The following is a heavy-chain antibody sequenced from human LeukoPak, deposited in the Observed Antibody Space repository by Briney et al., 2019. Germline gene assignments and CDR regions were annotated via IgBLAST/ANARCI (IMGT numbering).Heavy chain of an antibody. Sequence: GGSLRLSCAASGFTFSSYSMNWVRQAPGKGLEWVSYISSSGSTIYYADSVKGRFTISRDNAKNSLYLQMNSLRAEDTAVYYCARGGGSGSYGNWFDPWGQGTLATVSS. D-gene: IGHD3-10*01. CDR3: ARGGGSGSYGNWFDP. V-gene: IGHV3-48*04. CDR2: ISSSGSTI. CDR1: GFTFSSYS. J-gene: IGHJ5*02.